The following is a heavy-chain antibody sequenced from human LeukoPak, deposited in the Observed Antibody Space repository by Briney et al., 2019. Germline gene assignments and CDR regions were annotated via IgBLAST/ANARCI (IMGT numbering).Heavy chain of an antibody. CDR3: ARHDL. J-gene: IGHJ2*01. V-gene: IGHV5-10-1*01. Sequence: GESLKISSKASGYSFATYWIRCVRQIRGKRREWVGRIDPTDSYTEYSPSFEGHVTMSADKSISTAYLQWYSLKGSVTAMYYCARHDLWGRGTLITVTS. CDR1: GYSFATYW. CDR2: IDPTDSYT.